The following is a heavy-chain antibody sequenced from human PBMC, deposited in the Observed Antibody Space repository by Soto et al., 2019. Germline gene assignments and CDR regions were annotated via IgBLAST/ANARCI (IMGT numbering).Heavy chain of an antibody. D-gene: IGHD2-8*01. CDR2: MSYDGSTK. CDR1: GFSFSSYT. CDR3: ARFGANGGFDL. J-gene: IGHJ4*02. Sequence: QVQLVESGGGVVQPGRSLRLSCAASGFSFSSYTTHWVRQAPGKGLEWVAVMSYDGSTKYFAASVKGRFTGSRDNSKNSVELLMSSRRVEDTAVYYCARFGANGGFDLWGQGTLVTVSS. V-gene: IGHV3-30-3*01.